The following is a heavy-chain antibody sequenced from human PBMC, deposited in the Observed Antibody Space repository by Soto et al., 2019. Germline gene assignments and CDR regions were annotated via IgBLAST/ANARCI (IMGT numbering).Heavy chain of an antibody. J-gene: IGHJ6*02. Sequence: SGPTLVNPTQTLTLTCTFSGFSLSTSGMCVSWIRQPPGKALEWLALIDWDDDKYYSTSLKTRLTISKDTSKNQVVLTMTNMDPVDTATYYCARIVLGYSNYYGMDVWGQGTTVTVSS. CDR2: IDWDDDK. CDR1: GFSLSTSGMC. V-gene: IGHV2-70*01. D-gene: IGHD4-4*01. CDR3: ARIVLGYSNYYGMDV.